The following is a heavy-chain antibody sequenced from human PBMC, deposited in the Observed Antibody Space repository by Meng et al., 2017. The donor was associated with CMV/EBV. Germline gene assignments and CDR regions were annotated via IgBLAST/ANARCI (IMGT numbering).Heavy chain of an antibody. J-gene: IGHJ4*02. Sequence: ASVKVSCKASGYTFTAHYFHWVRQAPGQGLEWMGIINPSGGSTSYAQKFQGRVTMTRDTSTSTVYMELSSLRSEDTAVYYCASLYCGGDCPIEFEGQFDYWGQGTLVTVSS. CDR3: ASLYCGGDCPIEFEGQFDY. V-gene: IGHV1-46*01. CDR1: GYTFTAHY. D-gene: IGHD2-21*01. CDR2: INPSGGST.